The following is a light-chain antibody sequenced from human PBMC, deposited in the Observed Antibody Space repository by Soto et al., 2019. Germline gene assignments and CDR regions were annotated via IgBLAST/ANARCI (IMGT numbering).Light chain of an antibody. CDR1: QTVTNK. J-gene: IGKJ1*01. CDR3: QQYHNWPPE. CDR2: GSS. V-gene: IGKV3-15*01. Sequence: EIVMTQSPATLSVSPGERATLSCRASQTVTNKIAWYQQKPGQAPRLLIFGSSTRATGIPARFSGSGSGTEFTLIITSLQSEDFAVYYCQQYHNWPPEVGQGTKVEV.